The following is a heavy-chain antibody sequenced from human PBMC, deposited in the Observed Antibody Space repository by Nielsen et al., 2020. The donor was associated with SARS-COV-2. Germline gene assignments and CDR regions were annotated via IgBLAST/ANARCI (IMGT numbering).Heavy chain of an antibody. CDR2: ISWNSGSI. J-gene: IGHJ4*02. CDR3: ARARYADY. CDR1: GFTFSSYW. D-gene: IGHD2-8*01. Sequence: GGSLRLSCAASGFTFSSYWMNWVRQAPGKGLEWVSGISWNSGSIGYADSVKGRFTISRDNAKNSLYLDMNSLRVEDTAVYYCARARYADYWGQGTLVTVSS. V-gene: IGHV3-9*01.